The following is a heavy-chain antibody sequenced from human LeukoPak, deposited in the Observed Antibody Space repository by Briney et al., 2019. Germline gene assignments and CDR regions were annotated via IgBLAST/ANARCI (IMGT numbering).Heavy chain of an antibody. Sequence: SETLSLTCTVSGGSIRGYFWSSIRQPPGKGLEWIGHIYSSGSTTYTPSLQGRVTISLDTSKNQFSLKLSSVTAADTAVYYCARHYDSGSYPLDFWGQGTLVTVSS. V-gene: IGHV4-59*08. CDR1: GGSIRGYF. J-gene: IGHJ4*02. D-gene: IGHD3-10*01. CDR3: ARHYDSGSYPLDF. CDR2: IYSSGST.